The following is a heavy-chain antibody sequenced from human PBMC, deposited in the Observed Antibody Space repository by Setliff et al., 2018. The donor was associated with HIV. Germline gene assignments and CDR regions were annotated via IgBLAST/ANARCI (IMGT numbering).Heavy chain of an antibody. V-gene: IGHV4-30-2*01. J-gene: IGHJ4*02. CDR3: ASHERGNSYGLVS. Sequence: PSETLSLTCAVSGGSISGDGYSWSWIRQPPGKGLEWIGYIFHSGSTYYNPSLKSRVTISEDRSKSQFSLKLTSVTAADTAVYYCASHERGNSYGLVSWGQGMLVTVSS. D-gene: IGHD5-18*01. CDR2: IFHSGST. CDR1: GGSISGDGYS.